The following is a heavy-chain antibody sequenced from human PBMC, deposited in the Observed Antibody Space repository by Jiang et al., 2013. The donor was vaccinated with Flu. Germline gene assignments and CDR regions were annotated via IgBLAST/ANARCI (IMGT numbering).Heavy chain of an antibody. Sequence: TNYAQKFQGRVTMTRDTSISTAYMEVSRLRSDDTAVYYCARGFVETAFDFWGQGTLVTVSS. V-gene: IGHV1-2*02. D-gene: IGHD5-18*01. CDR3: ARGFVETAFDF. CDR2: T. J-gene: IGHJ4*02.